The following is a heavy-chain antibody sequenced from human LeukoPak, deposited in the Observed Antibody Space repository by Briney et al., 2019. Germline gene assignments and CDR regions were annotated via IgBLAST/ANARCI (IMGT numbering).Heavy chain of an antibody. CDR2: IIPIFGTA. J-gene: IGHJ5*02. CDR3: ARDVQDILTGYYSLNWFDP. D-gene: IGHD3-9*01. V-gene: IGHV1-69*05. Sequence: ASVKVSCKASGGTFSSYAISWVRQAPGQGLEWMGRIIPIFGTANYAQKFQGRVTITTDESTSTASMELSSLRSEDTAVYYCARDVQDILTGYYSLNWFDPWGQGTLVTVSS. CDR1: GGTFSSYA.